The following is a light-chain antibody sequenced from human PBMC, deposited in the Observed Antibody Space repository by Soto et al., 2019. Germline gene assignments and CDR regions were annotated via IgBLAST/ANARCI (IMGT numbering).Light chain of an antibody. CDR2: DVS. Sequence: QSALTQPASVSGSPGQSITISCTGTSSDVGNYNYVSWYQQHPGKAPKLMIYDVSNRPSGVSSHFSGSKSGNTASLTISGLQAEDEADYYCSSYASMRIPISGGGTQLTVL. CDR1: SSDVGNYNY. CDR3: SSYASMRIPI. V-gene: IGLV2-14*01. J-gene: IGLJ2*01.